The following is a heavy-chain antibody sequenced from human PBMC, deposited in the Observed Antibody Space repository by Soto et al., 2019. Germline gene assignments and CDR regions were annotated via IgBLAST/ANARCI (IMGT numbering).Heavy chain of an antibody. CDR1: GFTFSSYS. CDR3: ARNYGSGSYYWHYYYYMDV. V-gene: IGHV3-48*01. Sequence: GGSLRLSCAASGFTFSSYSMNWVRQAPGKGLEWVSYISSSSTIYYADSVKGRFTISRDNAKNSLYLQMNSPRAEDTAVYYCARNYGSGSYYWHYYYYMDVWGKGTTVTVSS. D-gene: IGHD3-10*01. J-gene: IGHJ6*03. CDR2: ISSSSTI.